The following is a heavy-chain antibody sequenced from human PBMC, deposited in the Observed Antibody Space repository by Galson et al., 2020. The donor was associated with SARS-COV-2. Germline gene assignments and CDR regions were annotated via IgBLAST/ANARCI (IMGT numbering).Heavy chain of an antibody. CDR2: FYYSGST. CDR1: GGSISSGGYS. J-gene: IGHJ3*02. D-gene: IGHD3-22*01. V-gene: IGHV4-30-4*07. Sequence: SETLSLTCAVSGGSISSGGYSCSWIRQPPGKGLEWLGYFYYSGSTYYNPSLKSRVTTSVDTSKNQFSLKLSSVTAADTAVYYCARSLYKYYYDSSGSKDAFDIWGQGTMVTVSS. CDR3: ARSLYKYYYDSSGSKDAFDI.